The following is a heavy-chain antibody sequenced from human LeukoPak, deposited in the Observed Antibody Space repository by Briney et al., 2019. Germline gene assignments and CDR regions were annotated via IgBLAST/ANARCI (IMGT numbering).Heavy chain of an antibody. CDR2: INPNSGST. D-gene: IGHD5-18*01. CDR3: AKDAYSGFTSSYNIDS. CDR1: GYTVTGHY. J-gene: IGHJ4*02. Sequence: ASVKLSCKASGYTVTGHYLHWVRQAPGQGLEWMGWINPNSGSTNYAQKVQGRVTMTRDTSINTAYMELNSLTSDDTAMYYCAKDAYSGFTSSYNIDSWGQGTLVTVSS. V-gene: IGHV1-2*02.